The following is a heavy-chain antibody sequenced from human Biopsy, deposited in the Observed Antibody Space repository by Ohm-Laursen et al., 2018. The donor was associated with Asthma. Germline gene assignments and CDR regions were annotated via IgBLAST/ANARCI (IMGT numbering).Heavy chain of an antibody. CDR1: GFTFSSYA. Sequence: GSLRLSCAASGFTFSSYAMSWVRQAPGKGLEWVSAISGSGGSTYCADSVKGRFTISRDNSKNTLYLQMNSLRAEDTAVYYCARSIYDFWSGYYGMDVWGQGTTVTVSS. D-gene: IGHD3-3*01. CDR3: ARSIYDFWSGYYGMDV. J-gene: IGHJ6*02. V-gene: IGHV3-23*01. CDR2: ISGSGGST.